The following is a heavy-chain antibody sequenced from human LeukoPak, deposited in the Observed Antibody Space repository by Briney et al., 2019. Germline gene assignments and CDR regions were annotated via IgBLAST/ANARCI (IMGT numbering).Heavy chain of an antibody. CDR3: AREVDVPSTSDAFDI. J-gene: IGHJ3*02. Sequence: PSETLSLTCTVSGGSISSPNYFWSWLRQHPGKGLEWIAYIHYSRGAYYNPSLESRVTMSVDSSKNQFSLKLSSVTAADTALYYCAREVDVPSTSDAFDIWGQGTIVTVSS. CDR1: GGSISSPNYF. V-gene: IGHV4-31*03. CDR2: IHYSRGA. D-gene: IGHD2-2*01.